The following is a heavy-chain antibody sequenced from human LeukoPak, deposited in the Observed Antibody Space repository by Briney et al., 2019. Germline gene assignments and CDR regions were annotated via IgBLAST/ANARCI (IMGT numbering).Heavy chain of an antibody. V-gene: IGHV4-39*01. CDR2: IFYSGTT. J-gene: IGHJ4*02. CDR1: GGSISSSSYY. Sequence: SETLFLTCTVPGGSISSSSYYWGWIRQPPGKGLEWIASIFYSGTTYYNPSLKSRVTIAVDTSNNQFSLRLTSVTAADTAVYYCARLTDSWGQGTLVTVSS. CDR3: ARLTDS.